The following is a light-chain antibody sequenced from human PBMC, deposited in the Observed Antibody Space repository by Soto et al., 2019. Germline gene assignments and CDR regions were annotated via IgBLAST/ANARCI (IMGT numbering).Light chain of an antibody. V-gene: IGLV1-44*01. CDR1: SSNIGTNT. J-gene: IGLJ3*02. Sequence: QSVLTQPPSASGTPGQSVTISCSGSSSNIGTNTVHWYQQLPGTAPRLLIYNDHQRPSGVPDRLSASKSGTSASLALTEVQSEDEGDYYCASWDESLNAWVFGGGTKLTVL. CDR3: ASWDESLNAWV. CDR2: NDH.